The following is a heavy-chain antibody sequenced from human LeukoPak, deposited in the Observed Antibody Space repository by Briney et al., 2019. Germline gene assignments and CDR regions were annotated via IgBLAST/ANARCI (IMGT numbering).Heavy chain of an antibody. Sequence: SETLSLTCTVSGGSFSTYYWNWIRQPAGKGLEWIGRIHSSGSTNYNPSLTSRVTMSVDTSKNQFSLKLSSVTAADTAVYYCASGRPLGFDYWGQGTLVTVSS. CDR3: ASGRPLGFDY. D-gene: IGHD1-26*01. V-gene: IGHV4-4*07. CDR2: IHSSGST. J-gene: IGHJ4*02. CDR1: GGSFSTYY.